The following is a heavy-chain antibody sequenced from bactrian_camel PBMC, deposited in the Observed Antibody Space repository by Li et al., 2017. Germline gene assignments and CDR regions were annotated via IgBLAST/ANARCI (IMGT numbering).Heavy chain of an antibody. J-gene: IGHJ4*01. CDR3: AAVAGPYIGACPSKYNY. Sequence: VQLVESGGGFVQPGGSLRLSCAASTFTYWSYCIGWFRQSPGSEREGVAALYTGVTDDPIQYADSVKGRFTIYREKAENTLYLQMNSLKPEDTAMYVCAAVAGPYIGACPSKYNYWGQGTQVTVSS. CDR2: LYTGVTDDPI. V-gene: IGHV3S31*01. D-gene: IGHD6*01. CDR1: TFTYWSYC.